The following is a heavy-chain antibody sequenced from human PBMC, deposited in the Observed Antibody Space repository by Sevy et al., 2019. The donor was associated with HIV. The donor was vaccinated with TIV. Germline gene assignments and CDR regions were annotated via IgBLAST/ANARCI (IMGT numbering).Heavy chain of an antibody. V-gene: IGHV4-31*03. CDR3: AKVAPDYDCLTGSRHYFQD. D-gene: IGHD3-9*01. CDR1: GGSIRSSGDY. CDR2: IYHSGST. J-gene: IGHJ4*02. Sequence: SETLSLTCTVSGGSIRSSGDYWSWIRQHPGKGLEWIAYIYHSGSTYSNPSLKSRLTISVDTSKNQFSLRLTSVTAADTAVYYCAKVAPDYDCLTGSRHYFQDWGQGTLVTVSS.